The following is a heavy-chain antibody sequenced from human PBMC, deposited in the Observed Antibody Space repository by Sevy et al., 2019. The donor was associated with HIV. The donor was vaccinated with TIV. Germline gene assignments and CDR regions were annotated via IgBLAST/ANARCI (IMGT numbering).Heavy chain of an antibody. CDR2: ISSSSSYI. Sequence: GSLRLSCAASGFTFSSYSMNWVRQAPGKGLEWVSSISSSSSYIYYADSVKGRFTISRDNAKNSLYLQMNSLRAEDTAVYYCASRYCSGGSCYENWFDPWGQGTLVTVSS. CDR1: GFTFSSYS. V-gene: IGHV3-21*01. CDR3: ASRYCSGGSCYENWFDP. J-gene: IGHJ5*02. D-gene: IGHD2-15*01.